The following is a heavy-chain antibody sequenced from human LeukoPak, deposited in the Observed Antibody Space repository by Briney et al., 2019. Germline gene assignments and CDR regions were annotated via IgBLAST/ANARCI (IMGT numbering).Heavy chain of an antibody. Sequence: ASVKVSCKASGYTFSNYGINWVRQAPGQGLEWMGWISAYNGNTNYAQKVQGRVSMTTDTSTSTTYMELRSLRSDDTAVYYCARDQKTFYYDSGGYLPFDYWGQGTLVTVSS. V-gene: IGHV1-18*01. J-gene: IGHJ4*02. D-gene: IGHD3-22*01. CDR1: GYTFSNYG. CDR3: ARDQKTFYYDSGGYLPFDY. CDR2: ISAYNGNT.